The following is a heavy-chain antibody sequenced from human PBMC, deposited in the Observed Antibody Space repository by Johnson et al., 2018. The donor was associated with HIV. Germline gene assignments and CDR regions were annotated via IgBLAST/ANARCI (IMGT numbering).Heavy chain of an antibody. CDR1: GFTFSSYA. CDR2: ISYDGADK. CDR3: ARRRSYSSRWEPPDNAFDI. Sequence: QVQLVESGGGVVQPGTSMRLSCAASGFTFSSYAMHWVRQAPAKGLEWVAIISYDGADKDYADSVKGRFTISSDSPKNTMDLQMTSLRPEETAVYYCARRRSYSSRWEPPDNAFDIWGQGTIVNVSS. J-gene: IGHJ3*02. V-gene: IGHV3-30*04. D-gene: IGHD6-13*01.